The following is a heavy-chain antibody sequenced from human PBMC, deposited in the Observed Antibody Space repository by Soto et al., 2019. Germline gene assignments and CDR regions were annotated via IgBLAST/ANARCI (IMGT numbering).Heavy chain of an antibody. CDR3: AKASDIVVVPAAILPDY. D-gene: IGHD2-2*01. Sequence: GGSLRLSCAASGFTFRGYTMSWVRQAPAKGLEWVSAISGSGTYTYHADSVKGRFTISRDNSKNTLYLQMNNLRAEDTAVYYCAKASDIVVVPAAILPDYWGQGTLVTVSS. V-gene: IGHV3-23*01. CDR2: ISGSGTYT. CDR1: GFTFRGYT. J-gene: IGHJ4*02.